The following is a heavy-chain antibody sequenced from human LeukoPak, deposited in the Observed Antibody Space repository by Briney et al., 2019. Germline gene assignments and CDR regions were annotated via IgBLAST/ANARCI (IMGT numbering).Heavy chain of an antibody. CDR3: ARGHSASSGYYYVGAFDI. CDR1: GGSISSSSYY. Sequence: PSETLSLTCTVSGGSISSSSYYWGWIRQPPGKGLEWIGSIYYSGSTYYNPSLKSRVTISVDTSKNQFSLKLSSVTAADTAVYYCARGHSASSGYYYVGAFDIWGQGTMVTVSS. CDR2: IYYSGST. V-gene: IGHV4-39*07. D-gene: IGHD3-22*01. J-gene: IGHJ3*02.